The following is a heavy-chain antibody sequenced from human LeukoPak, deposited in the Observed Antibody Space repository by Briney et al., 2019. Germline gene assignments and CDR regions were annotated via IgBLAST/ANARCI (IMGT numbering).Heavy chain of an antibody. V-gene: IGHV5-51*01. CDR3: ARVTYYYDSSGYYYHHAFDI. Sequence: GESLKISCKGSGYSFTSYWIGWVRQMPGKGLEWMGIIYPGDSDTRYSPSFQGQVTISADKSISTAYLQWSSLKASDTAIYYCARVTYYYDSSGYYYHHAFDIWGQGTMVTVSS. D-gene: IGHD3-22*01. J-gene: IGHJ3*02. CDR1: GYSFTSYW. CDR2: IYPGDSDT.